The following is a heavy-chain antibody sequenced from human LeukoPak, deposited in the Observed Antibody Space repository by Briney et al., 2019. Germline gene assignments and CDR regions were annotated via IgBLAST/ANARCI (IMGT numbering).Heavy chain of an antibody. CDR2: MSGSGGST. J-gene: IGHJ4*02. Sequence: GGSLRLSCAAPGFTFSSYAMSWVRQAPGKGLEWVSAMSGSGGSTYYADSVKGRLTISRDNSKNTLYLQMNSLRVEDTAVYYCAKDSSESSGYQFDYWGQGTLVTVSS. D-gene: IGHD3-22*01. CDR3: AKDSSESSGYQFDY. V-gene: IGHV3-23*01. CDR1: GFTFSSYA.